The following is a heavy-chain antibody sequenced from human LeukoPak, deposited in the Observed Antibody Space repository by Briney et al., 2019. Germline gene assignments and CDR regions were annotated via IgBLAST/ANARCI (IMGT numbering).Heavy chain of an antibody. CDR1: GFTVSSNY. V-gene: IGHV3-53*05. CDR2: IYSGGST. CDR3: ARDRLPSHYYYYGMDV. D-gene: IGHD2-15*01. J-gene: IGHJ6*02. Sequence: GGSLRLSCAVSGFTVSSNYMSWVRQPPGKGLEWVSVIYSGGSTYYADSVKGRFTISRDNSKNTLYPQMNSLRAEDTAVYYCARDRLPSHYYYYGMDVWGQGTTVTVSS.